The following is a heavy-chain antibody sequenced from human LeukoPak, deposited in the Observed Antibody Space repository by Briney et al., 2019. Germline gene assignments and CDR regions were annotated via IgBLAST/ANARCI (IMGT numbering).Heavy chain of an antibody. CDR3: AKVPGKGYCNSTSCRNDY. Sequence: PGGSLRLSCAASGFTFSSYAMSWVRQAPGKGLEWVSAISGSGGSTYYADSVKGRFTISRDNSKNTLYLQMNSLRAEDTAVYYCAKVPGKGYCNSTSCRNDYWGQGTLVTVFS. V-gene: IGHV3-23*01. J-gene: IGHJ4*02. D-gene: IGHD2-2*01. CDR2: ISGSGGST. CDR1: GFTFSSYA.